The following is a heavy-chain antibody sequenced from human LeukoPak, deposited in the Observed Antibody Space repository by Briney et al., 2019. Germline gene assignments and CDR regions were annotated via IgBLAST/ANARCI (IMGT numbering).Heavy chain of an antibody. CDR3: ATDVKEGITGATSALRFFDY. V-gene: IGHV1-2*02. D-gene: IGHD1-7*01. CDR2: INPNSGGT. CDR1: GYTFTGYC. Sequence: ASVKVSCKASGYTFTGYCMHWVRQAPGQGLEWMGWINPNSGGTNYAQKFQGRVTMTRDTSISTAYMELSRLRSDDTAVYYCATDVKEGITGATSALRFFDYWGQGTLVTVSS. J-gene: IGHJ4*02.